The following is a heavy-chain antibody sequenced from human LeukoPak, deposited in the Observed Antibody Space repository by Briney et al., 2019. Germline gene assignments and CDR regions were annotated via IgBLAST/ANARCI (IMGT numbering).Heavy chain of an antibody. D-gene: IGHD2-21*02. J-gene: IGHJ4*02. CDR1: GGSFSPYY. Sequence: SETLSLTCAVYGGSFSPYYWSWIRQPPGKGLEWIGEINHSGSTNYNPSLKSRVTISVDTSKKQFSLRLSSATAADTAVYYCARGGFYCGGDCYVDYWGQGTLVTVSS. CDR3: ARGGFYCGGDCYVDY. CDR2: INHSGST. V-gene: IGHV4-34*01.